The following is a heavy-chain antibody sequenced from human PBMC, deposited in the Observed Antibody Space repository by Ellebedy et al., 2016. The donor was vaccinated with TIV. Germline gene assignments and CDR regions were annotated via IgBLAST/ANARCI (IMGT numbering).Heavy chain of an antibody. CDR1: GDSISSSTYY. CDR3: ARDRDVRYSSGWYLRY. D-gene: IGHD6-19*01. J-gene: IGHJ4*02. CDR2: IYYSGST. V-gene: IGHV4-39*07. Sequence: SETLSLTCTVSGDSISSSTYYWDWIRQPPGKGLEWIATIYYSGSTYYNPSLKSRVTISADTSKNQFSLKLSSVTAADTAVYYCARDRDVRYSSGWYLRYWGQGTLVTVSS.